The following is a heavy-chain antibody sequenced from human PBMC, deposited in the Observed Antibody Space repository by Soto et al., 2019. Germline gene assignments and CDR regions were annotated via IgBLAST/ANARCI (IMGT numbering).Heavy chain of an antibody. CDR3: ARSPDSGDYVDY. D-gene: IGHD4-17*01. CDR2: IYFSGTT. J-gene: IGHJ4*02. Sequence: QVQLQESGPRLVQPSGTLSLTCSVSGGSVSSDSYYWSWIRQPPGAGLEWIGYIYFSGTTNYNPSLESRISILVDSSKNQFSLKLSSVTAADTAVYYCARSPDSGDYVDYWGQGTLVAVSS. CDR1: GGSVSSDSYY. V-gene: IGHV4-61*01.